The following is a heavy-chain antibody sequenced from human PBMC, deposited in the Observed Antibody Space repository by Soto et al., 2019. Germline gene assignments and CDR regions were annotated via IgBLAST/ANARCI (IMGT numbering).Heavy chain of an antibody. J-gene: IGHJ4*02. V-gene: IGHV3-53*01. Sequence: HPGGSLRLSCAASGFTVSSNYMSWVRQAPGKGLEWVSVIYSGGSTYYADSVKGRFTISRDNSKNTLYLQMNSLRAEDTAVYYCASSSGVVCYFDYWGQGTLVTVSS. CDR1: GFTVSSNY. D-gene: IGHD3-3*01. CDR2: IYSGGST. CDR3: ASSSGVVCYFDY.